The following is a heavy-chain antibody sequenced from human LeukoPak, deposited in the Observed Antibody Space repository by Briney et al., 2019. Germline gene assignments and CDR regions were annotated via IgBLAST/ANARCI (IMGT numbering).Heavy chain of an antibody. V-gene: IGHV3-69-1*01. J-gene: IGHJ3*02. CDR2: ISSSSYI. D-gene: IGHD5-18*01. Sequence: GGSLRLSCSTSGFTFSDCEMNWVRQAPGKGLEWVSSISSSSYIYYADSVKGRFTISRDNAKNSLYLQMNSLRAEDTAVYYCAGVNTAMVSNDAFDIWGQGTMVTVSS. CDR1: GFTFSDCE. CDR3: AGVNTAMVSNDAFDI.